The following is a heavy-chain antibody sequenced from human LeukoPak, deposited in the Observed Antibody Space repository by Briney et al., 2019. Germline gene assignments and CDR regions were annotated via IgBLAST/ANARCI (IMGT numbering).Heavy chain of an antibody. V-gene: IGHV3-73*01. J-gene: IGHJ4*02. CDR1: GFTFSGSA. D-gene: IGHD3-22*01. CDR3: TRPSYDSSVSGVVY. Sequence: GGSLRLSCATSGFTFSGSAIHWVRQASGKGLEWVGRIRSKANSYATTDVASVRGRFSISRDDSKNTAYRQMNSLKTEDTAVYYCTRPSYDSSVSGVVYWGQGTLVTVSS. CDR2: IRSKANSYAT.